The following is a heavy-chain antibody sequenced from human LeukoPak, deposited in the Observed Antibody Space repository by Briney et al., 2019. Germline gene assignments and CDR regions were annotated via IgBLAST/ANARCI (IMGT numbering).Heavy chain of an antibody. V-gene: IGHV3-30*02. CDR3: AKMGPWTFGFDAFDI. CDR2: IRYDGSNK. Sequence: PGGSLRLSCAASGFTFSSYGMHWVRQAPGKGLEWVAFIRYDGSNKYYADSVKGRFTISRDNSKNTLYLQMNSLRAEDTAVYYCAKMGPWTFGFDAFDIWGQGTMVTVSS. D-gene: IGHD3-10*01. J-gene: IGHJ3*02. CDR1: GFTFSSYG.